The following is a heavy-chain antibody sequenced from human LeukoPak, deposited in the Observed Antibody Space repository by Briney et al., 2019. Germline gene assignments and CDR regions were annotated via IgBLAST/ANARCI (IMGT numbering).Heavy chain of an antibody. CDR3: ARAYQRLGELSLPNY. CDR2: INPNSGGT. J-gene: IGHJ4*02. D-gene: IGHD3-16*02. Sequence: ASVKVSCKASGYTFTGYYMHWVRQAPGQGLEWMGWINPNSGGTNYAQKFQGRVTMTRDTSISTAYMELSSLRSEDTAVYYCARAYQRLGELSLPNYWGQGTLVTVSS. V-gene: IGHV1-2*02. CDR1: GYTFTGYY.